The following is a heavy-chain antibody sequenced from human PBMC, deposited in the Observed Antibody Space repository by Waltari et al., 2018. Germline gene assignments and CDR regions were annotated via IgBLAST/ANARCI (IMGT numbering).Heavy chain of an antibody. CDR3: ARVSSFPYYDGMDV. J-gene: IGHJ6*02. V-gene: IGHV4-39*07. CDR2: IYYSGRT. CDR1: GGSISSSSYY. Sequence: QLQLQESGPGLVKPSETLSLTCTVSGGSISSSSYYWGWIRQPPGKGLEWIGSIYYSGRTDYNPSRKSRVTIAVDTSKNEFCLKRSSVTAADTAVDYCARVSSFPYYDGMDVWGQGTTVTVSS. D-gene: IGHD6-13*01.